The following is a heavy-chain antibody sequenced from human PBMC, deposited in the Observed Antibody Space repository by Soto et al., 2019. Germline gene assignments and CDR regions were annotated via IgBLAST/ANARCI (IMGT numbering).Heavy chain of an antibody. J-gene: IGHJ4*02. D-gene: IGHD1-26*01. Sequence: QLQLQESGPGLVKPSETLSLTCTVSGGSISSSTYYWGWIRQPPGKGLEWIGSIDYSGNTHYNPSPKSRSAMSVDRSKSQFSLKVSPVTAADTAVYYCARSPLRDGSNSFPRTFDYWGQGTMVTVSS. CDR1: GGSISSSTYY. CDR3: ARSPLRDGSNSFPRTFDY. V-gene: IGHV4-39*01. CDR2: IDYSGNT.